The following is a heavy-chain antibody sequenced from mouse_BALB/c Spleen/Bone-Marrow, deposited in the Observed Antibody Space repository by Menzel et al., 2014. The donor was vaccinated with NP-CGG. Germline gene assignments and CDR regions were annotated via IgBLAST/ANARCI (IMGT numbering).Heavy chain of an antibody. J-gene: IGHJ1*01. V-gene: IGHV1S56*01. CDR3: ARRYGYGDWYFDV. Sequence: QVQLQQSGPELVKPGASVRISCKASGYTFTSYYIHWVKQRPGQGLEWIGWIYPGNVNTKYNEKFKGKATLTADKSSSTAYVQLRSLTSDDSAVYFYARRYGYGDWYFDVWGQGTTVTVSS. CDR2: IYPGNVNT. CDR1: GYTFTSYY. D-gene: IGHD2-2*01.